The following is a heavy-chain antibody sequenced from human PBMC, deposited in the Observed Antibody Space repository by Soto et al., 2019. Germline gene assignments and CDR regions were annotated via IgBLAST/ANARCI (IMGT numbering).Heavy chain of an antibody. V-gene: IGHV5-51*01. J-gene: IGHJ4*02. CDR1: GYSFTSYW. Sequence: GESLKISCKGSGYSFTSYWIGWVRQMPGKGLEWMGIIYPGDSDTRYSPSFQGQVTISADKSISTAYLQWSSLKASDTAMYYCARIYYDSSGPQVYFAYWGQGTLVTVYS. D-gene: IGHD3-22*01. CDR2: IYPGDSDT. CDR3: ARIYYDSSGPQVYFAY.